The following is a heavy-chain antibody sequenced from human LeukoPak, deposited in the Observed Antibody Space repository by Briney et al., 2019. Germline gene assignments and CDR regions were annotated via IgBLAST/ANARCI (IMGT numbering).Heavy chain of an antibody. D-gene: IGHD3-22*01. J-gene: IGHJ5*02. V-gene: IGHV4-30-4*01. CDR3: ARPYYYDSRIDP. Sequence: SETLSLTCTVSGGSISSGDYYWSWIRHPPGKGLEWIGYMYYSGSTYYNPSLKSRATISVDTSKNQFSLKLSSVTAADTAVYYCARPYYYDSRIDPWGQGTLVTVSS. CDR1: GGSISSGDYY. CDR2: MYYSGST.